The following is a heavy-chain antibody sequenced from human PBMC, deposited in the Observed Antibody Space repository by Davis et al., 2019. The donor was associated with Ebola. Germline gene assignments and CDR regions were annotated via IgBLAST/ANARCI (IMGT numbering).Heavy chain of an antibody. CDR3: ASISGMDV. V-gene: IGHV3-74*01. Sequence: HTGGSLRLSCAASGFTFSSYWMHWVRQAPGKGLEWVSRIKSDGTITTYADSVKGRFNISRDNAMNMLYLEMNSLRADDTAVYYCASISGMDVWGQGTTVIVSS. D-gene: IGHD3-3*02. CDR1: GFTFSSYW. J-gene: IGHJ6*02. CDR2: IKSDGTIT.